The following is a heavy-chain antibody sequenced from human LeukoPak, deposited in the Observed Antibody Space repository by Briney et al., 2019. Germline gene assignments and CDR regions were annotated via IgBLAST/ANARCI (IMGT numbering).Heavy chain of an antibody. CDR1: GGTFSSYA. J-gene: IGHJ4*02. CDR3: ARGGTNIVATIRGPPGITRDGDYFDY. V-gene: IGHV1-69*06. Sequence: SVKVSCKASGGTFSSYAISRVRQAPGQGLEWMGGIIPIFGTANYAQKFQGRVTITADKSTSTAYMELSSLRSEDTAVYYCARGGTNIVATIRGPPGITRDGDYFDYWGQGTLVTVSS. CDR2: IIPIFGTA. D-gene: IGHD5-12*01.